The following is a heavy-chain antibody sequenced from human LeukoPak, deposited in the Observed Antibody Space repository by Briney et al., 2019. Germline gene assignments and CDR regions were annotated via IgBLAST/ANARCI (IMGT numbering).Heavy chain of an antibody. J-gene: IGHJ3*02. V-gene: IGHV4-38-2*02. CDR3: ARDSPRWVIKRGDAFDI. CDR2: IYHSGST. CDR1: GYSISSGYY. Sequence: PSETLSLTCTVSGYSISSGYYWGWIRQPRGKGLEWIGSIYHSGSTYYNPSLKSRVTISVDTSKNQFSLKLSSVTAADTAVYYCARDSPRWVIKRGDAFDIWGQGTMVTVSS. D-gene: IGHD3-16*02.